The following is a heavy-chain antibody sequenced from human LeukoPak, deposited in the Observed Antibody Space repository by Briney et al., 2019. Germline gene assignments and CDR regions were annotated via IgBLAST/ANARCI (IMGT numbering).Heavy chain of an antibody. CDR2: IYSDGTT. CDR1: GLTVSNNY. CDR3: ARDKDA. Sequence: GGSLRLSCVVSGLTVSNNYMSWVRQAPGKGLEWVSVIYSDGTTRNADSVKGRFTISRDNSKNTVYFQMDSLRAEDTAVYYCARDKDAWGQGTLVTVSS. J-gene: IGHJ5*02. V-gene: IGHV3-66*01.